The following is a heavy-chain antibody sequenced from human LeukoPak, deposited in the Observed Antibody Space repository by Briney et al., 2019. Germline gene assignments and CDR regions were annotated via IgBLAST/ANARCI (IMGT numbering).Heavy chain of an antibody. Sequence: GGSLRLSCAASGFTFSSYGMSWVRQTPGKGLEWVSGASGSGTNSNYADSVKGRFTISRDNSKNTLSLQMNSLRAEDTAVYYCARWTNYHAFDIWGQGTMVTVSS. CDR3: ARWTNYHAFDI. CDR1: GFTFSSYG. D-gene: IGHD1-7*01. CDR2: ASGSGTNS. V-gene: IGHV3-23*01. J-gene: IGHJ3*02.